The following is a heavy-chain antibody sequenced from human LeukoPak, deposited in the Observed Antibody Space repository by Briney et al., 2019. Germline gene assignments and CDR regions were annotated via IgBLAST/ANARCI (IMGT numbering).Heavy chain of an antibody. J-gene: IGHJ3*02. CDR3: AGSSGYYKGRAFDI. D-gene: IGHD3-22*01. CDR1: SGSFSDYY. CDR2: IYYSGST. V-gene: IGHV4-30-4*08. Sequence: PSETLSLTCAVYSGSFSDYYWSWIRQPPGKGLEWIGYIYYSGSTYYNPSLKSRVTISVDTSKNQFSLKLSSVTAADTAVYYCAGSSGYYKGRAFDIWGQGTMVTVSS.